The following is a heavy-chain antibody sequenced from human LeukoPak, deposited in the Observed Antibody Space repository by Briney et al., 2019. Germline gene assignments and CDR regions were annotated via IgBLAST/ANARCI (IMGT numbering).Heavy chain of an antibody. CDR1: GFTFSSYA. J-gene: IGHJ4*02. CDR2: ITGSGGST. V-gene: IGHV3-23*01. Sequence: PGGSLRLSCAASGFTFSSYAMSWVRQAPGKGLEWVSAITGSGGSTYYADSVKGRFTISRDDSKNTLYLQTNSLRAEDTAVYYCAKDRWRRSSGGFDYWGQGTLVTASS. D-gene: IGHD6-6*01. CDR3: AKDRWRRSSGGFDY.